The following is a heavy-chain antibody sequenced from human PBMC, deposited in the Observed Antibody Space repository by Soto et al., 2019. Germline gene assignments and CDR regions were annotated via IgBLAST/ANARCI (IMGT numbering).Heavy chain of an antibody. J-gene: IGHJ4*02. CDR2: IYTSGST. CDR3: ARGGQLVSFDY. D-gene: IGHD6-6*01. V-gene: IGHV4-4*07. Sequence: LSETLSLTCTVSGGSISSYYWGWIRQPAGKGLEWIGRIYTSGSTNYNPSLTSRVTMSVDTSKNQFSLKLSPVPAADTAVYCCARGGQLVSFDYWGQGPPVTVSS. CDR1: GGSISSYY.